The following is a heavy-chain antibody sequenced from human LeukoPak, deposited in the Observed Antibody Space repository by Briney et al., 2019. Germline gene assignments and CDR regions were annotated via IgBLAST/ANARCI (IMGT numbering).Heavy chain of an antibody. CDR1: SGSIISYY. J-gene: IGHJ4*02. Sequence: PSETLSLTCTVSSGSIISYYWGWVGQPPGKGMEWIGRIYTTGATQYNPSLKSRVTMSIDTSTNQFSLNLRSMTAADTAVYYCGSQAYTVSYHFLDFWSQGTLVAVS. CDR2: IYTTGAT. CDR3: GSQAYTVSYHFLDF. V-gene: IGHV4-4*07. D-gene: IGHD1-26*01.